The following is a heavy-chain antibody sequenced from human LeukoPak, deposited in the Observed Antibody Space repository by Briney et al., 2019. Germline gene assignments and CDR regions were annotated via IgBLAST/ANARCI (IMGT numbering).Heavy chain of an antibody. CDR2: INQGRNT. V-gene: IGHV4-34*01. J-gene: IGHJ2*01. Sequence: SETLSLTCVVYGESFSGYSWSWIRQPPGKGLEWIGEINQGRNTNYSPSLKSRVTISIDTSKNQFSLKLSSVTAADTAVYYCARHGWHAWYFDLWGRGTLVTVSS. D-gene: IGHD6-19*01. CDR1: GESFSGYS. CDR3: ARHGWHAWYFDL.